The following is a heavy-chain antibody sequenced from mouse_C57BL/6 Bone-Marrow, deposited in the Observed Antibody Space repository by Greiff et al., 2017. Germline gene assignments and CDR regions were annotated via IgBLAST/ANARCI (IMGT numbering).Heavy chain of an antibody. CDR2: INSDGGST. J-gene: IGHJ3*01. CDR1: EYEFPSHD. Sequence: EVKLVESGGGLVQPGESLKLSCESNEYEFPSHDMSWVRKTPEKRLELVAAINSDGGSTYYPETMEGRFILSRDNTKKTLYLQMSSLRSEDTALYYCARVGGAWMAYWGQGTLVTVSA. CDR3: ARVGGAWMAY. V-gene: IGHV5-2*01.